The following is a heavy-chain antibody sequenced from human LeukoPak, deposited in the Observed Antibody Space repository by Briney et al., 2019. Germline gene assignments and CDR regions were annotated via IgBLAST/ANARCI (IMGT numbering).Heavy chain of an antibody. CDR3: ARDARGSSYMDV. CDR2: IYYSGST. D-gene: IGHD3-10*01. Sequence: SQTLSLTCTVSGGSISSGDYYWSWIRQHPGKGLEWIGYIYYSGSTYYNPSLKSRVTISVDTSKNQFSLKVSSVTAADTAVYYCARDARGSSYMDVWGQGTTVTVSS. CDR1: GGSISSGDYY. V-gene: IGHV4-31*03. J-gene: IGHJ6*02.